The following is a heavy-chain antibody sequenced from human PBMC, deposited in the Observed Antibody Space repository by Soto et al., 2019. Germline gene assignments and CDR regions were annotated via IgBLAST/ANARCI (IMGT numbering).Heavy chain of an antibody. V-gene: IGHV1-18*04. CDR2: ISAYDGSS. Sequence: GASVKVSFKASGYTFSAYGSAWLRQAPGQGFEWMGWISAYDGSSTYAQKVQGRVTMTTGTSTGTAYLDLRSLTSDDTAVYYCARGQLAGSFFDYWGQGTQVTVSS. J-gene: IGHJ4*02. CDR1: GYTFSAYG. CDR3: ARGQLAGSFFDY. D-gene: IGHD1-1*01.